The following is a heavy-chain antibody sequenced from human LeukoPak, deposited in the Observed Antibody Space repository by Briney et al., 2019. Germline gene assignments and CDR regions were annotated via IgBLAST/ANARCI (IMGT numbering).Heavy chain of an antibody. Sequence: ASVKVSCKASGYTFTSYDINWVRQATGQGLEWMGWMNPNSGNTGYAQKFQGRVTMTRNTSISTAYMELSSLRSEDTAVYYCAREGIKNDYGDSGRNWFDPWGQGTPVTVSS. CDR2: MNPNSGNT. J-gene: IGHJ5*02. CDR3: AREGIKNDYGDSGRNWFDP. D-gene: IGHD4-17*01. CDR1: GYTFTSYD. V-gene: IGHV1-8*01.